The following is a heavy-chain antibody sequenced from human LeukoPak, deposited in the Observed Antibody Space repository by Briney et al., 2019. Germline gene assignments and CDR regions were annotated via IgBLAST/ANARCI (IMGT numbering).Heavy chain of an antibody. V-gene: IGHV4-59*08. CDR3: ARFTQWELRSSWFDP. Sequence: PSETLSLTCTVSGGSISSYYWSWIRQPPGKGLEWIGYIYYSGSPNYNPSLKSRVTISVDTSKNQFSLKLSSVTAADTAVYYCARFTQWELRSSWFDPWGQGTLVTVSS. J-gene: IGHJ5*02. CDR1: GGSISSYY. CDR2: IYYSGSP. D-gene: IGHD1-26*01.